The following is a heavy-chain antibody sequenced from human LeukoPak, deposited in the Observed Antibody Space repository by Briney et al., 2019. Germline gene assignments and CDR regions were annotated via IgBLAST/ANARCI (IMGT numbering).Heavy chain of an antibody. J-gene: IGHJ3*02. CDR3: ARVNQWELLRGAFDI. Sequence: GGSLRLSCAASGFTFDDYGMSWVRHAPGKGLEWVSGINWNGGSTGYADSVKGRFTISRDNANNSLYLQMNSLRAEDTALYYCARVNQWELLRGAFDIWGQGTMVTVSS. V-gene: IGHV3-20*04. CDR2: INWNGGST. CDR1: GFTFDDYG. D-gene: IGHD1-26*01.